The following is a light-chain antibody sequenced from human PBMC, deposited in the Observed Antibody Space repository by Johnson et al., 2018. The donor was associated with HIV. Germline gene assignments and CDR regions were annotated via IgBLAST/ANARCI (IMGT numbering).Light chain of an antibody. Sequence: QPVLTQPPSVSAAPGQTVTISCSGSSSNIGNNYVSWYQQLPGTAPKLLIYDNNKRPSGIPDRFSGSKSGTSATLGITGLQTGDEADYYCETWDNSLIAYVFGTGTKVTFL. CDR1: SSNIGNNY. V-gene: IGLV1-51*01. CDR3: ETWDNSLIAYV. J-gene: IGLJ1*01. CDR2: DNN.